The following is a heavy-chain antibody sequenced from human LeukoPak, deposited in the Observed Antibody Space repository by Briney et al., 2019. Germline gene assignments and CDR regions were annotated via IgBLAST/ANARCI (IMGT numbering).Heavy chain of an antibody. Sequence: SGTLSLTCAVSGGSISSRHWWSWVGQPPGKGLEWIGEIYHSGSTNYNPSLKSRVTISVDKSKNQFSLKLSSVTAADTAVYYCATTRGDSSGWNYWYFDLWGRGTLVTVSS. CDR1: GGSISSRHW. CDR3: ATTRGDSSGWNYWYFDL. D-gene: IGHD6-19*01. CDR2: IYHSGST. J-gene: IGHJ2*01. V-gene: IGHV4-4*02.